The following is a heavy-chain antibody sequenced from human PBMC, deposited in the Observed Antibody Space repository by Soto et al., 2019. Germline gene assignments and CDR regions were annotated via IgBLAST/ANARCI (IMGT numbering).Heavy chain of an antibody. Sequence: PGGSLRLSCAASGFTFSSYAMQWVRQAPGKGLEWVAVISYDGSNKYYADSVKGRFTISRDNSKNTLYLQMNSLRAEDTAVYYCARDGKDDLDIVVVPAAFDYWGQGTLVTVSS. CDR3: ARDGKDDLDIVVVPAAFDY. D-gene: IGHD2-2*03. CDR1: GFTFSSYA. J-gene: IGHJ4*02. CDR2: ISYDGSNK. V-gene: IGHV3-30-3*01.